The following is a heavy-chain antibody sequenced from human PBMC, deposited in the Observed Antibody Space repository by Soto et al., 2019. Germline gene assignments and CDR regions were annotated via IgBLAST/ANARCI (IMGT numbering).Heavy chain of an antibody. CDR3: ARGGLYYYDSWDI. CDR2: INPSGGST. V-gene: IGHV1-46*01. CDR1: GYTFTSYY. J-gene: IGHJ3*02. Sequence: QVQLVQSGAEVKKPGASVKVSCKASGYTFTSYYMHWVRQAPGQGLEWMGIINPSGGSTSYAQKFEGRVTMTSYTSTSTVYMELSSLRSEDTAVYYCARGGLYYYDSWDIWGQGTMATVSS. D-gene: IGHD3-22*01.